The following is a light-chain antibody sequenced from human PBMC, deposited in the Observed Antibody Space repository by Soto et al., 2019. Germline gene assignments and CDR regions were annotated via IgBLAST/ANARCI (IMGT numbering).Light chain of an antibody. Sequence: QTVVTQEASVSVSPGTTVTLTCGLSSGSVSASNHPSWYQQHPGKAPKLMIYEVNKRPSGVPDRFSGSKSGNTASLTVSGLQAEDEADYYCSSYAGSNNLRVFGGGTKLTVL. CDR1: SGSVSASNH. V-gene: IGLV2-8*01. CDR3: SSYAGSNNLRV. CDR2: EVN. J-gene: IGLJ3*02.